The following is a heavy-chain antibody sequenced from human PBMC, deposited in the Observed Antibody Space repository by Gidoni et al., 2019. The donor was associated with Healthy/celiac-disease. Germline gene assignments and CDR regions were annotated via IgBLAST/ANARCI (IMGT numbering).Heavy chain of an antibody. D-gene: IGHD4-17*01. CDR3: AREDGQEEYFDY. CDR2: IYYSGST. Sequence: QVHLQDSGPGLAKPSQTLSLTCTVFGGSISSGGYYWSWFRQHPGKGLEWIGYIYYSGSTYYNPSLKSRVTISVDTAKKQFSLKLSSVTAADTAVYYCAREDGQEEYFDYWGKGTMVTVSS. V-gene: IGHV4-31*03. J-gene: IGHJ4*02. CDR1: GGSISSGGYY.